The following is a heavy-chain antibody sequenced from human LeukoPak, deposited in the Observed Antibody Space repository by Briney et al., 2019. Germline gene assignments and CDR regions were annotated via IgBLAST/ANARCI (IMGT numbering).Heavy chain of an antibody. CDR2: ISYDGSNK. D-gene: IGHD2-2*02. CDR1: GFTFSSYA. J-gene: IGHJ4*02. V-gene: IGHV3-30-3*01. CDR3: ARDPDRPPYCSSTSCYSNYFDY. Sequence: PGGSLRLSCAASGFTFSSYAMHWVRQAPGKGLEWVAVISYDGSNKYYADSVKGRFTISRDNSKNTLYLQMNSLRAEDTAVYYCARDPDRPPYCSSTSCYSNYFDYWGQGTLVAVSS.